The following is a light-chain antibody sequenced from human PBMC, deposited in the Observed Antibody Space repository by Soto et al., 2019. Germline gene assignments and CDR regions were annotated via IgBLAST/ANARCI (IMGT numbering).Light chain of an antibody. CDR2: TTT. V-gene: IGKV1-39*01. J-gene: IGKJ3*01. CDR3: QHSYSTIFA. Sequence: DIQMTQSPSSLSASVGDRVTITCRASQSISRYLNWYQQKPRKAPSLLISTTTTLQSGDPSRFSGCSSATDFPTTITRLQPEDAANYYCQHSYSTIFAFGPGTKVDI. CDR1: QSISRY.